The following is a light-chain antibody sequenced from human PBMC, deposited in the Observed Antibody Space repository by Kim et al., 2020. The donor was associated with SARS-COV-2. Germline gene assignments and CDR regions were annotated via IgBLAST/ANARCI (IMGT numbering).Light chain of an antibody. Sequence: ASVGDRITITCQASQDVRKDLNWFQQKPGTAPKLLIYGASNLQVGVPSRFSGSGSGTRFIFTISSLQPEDLATYYCQQYGDFPITFGQGTRLEIK. CDR1: QDVRKD. CDR2: GAS. CDR3: QQYGDFPIT. V-gene: IGKV1-33*01. J-gene: IGKJ5*01.